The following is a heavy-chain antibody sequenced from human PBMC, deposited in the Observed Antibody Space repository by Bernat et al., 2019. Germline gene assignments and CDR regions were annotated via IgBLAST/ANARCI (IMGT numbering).Heavy chain of an antibody. Sequence: EVQLVKSGGGLVQPGGSLRLSCAASGFIFTAYDMHWVRQAPGKGLVWVSLITSDGSDTTYADSVKGRFTLSRDNANNTLYLQMNSLRAEDTAVYYCARDRGGMGDYWGQGTLVTVSS. D-gene: IGHD3-10*01. CDR1: GFIFTAYD. CDR2: ITSDGSDT. J-gene: IGHJ4*02. V-gene: IGHV3-74*01. CDR3: ARDRGGMGDY.